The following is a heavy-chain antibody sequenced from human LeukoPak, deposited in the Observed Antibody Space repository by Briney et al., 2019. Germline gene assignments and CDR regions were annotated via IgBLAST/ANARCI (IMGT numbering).Heavy chain of an antibody. CDR1: GFTFSSYA. J-gene: IGHJ3*02. D-gene: IGHD3-22*01. Sequence: GGSLRLSCAASGFTFSSYAMSWVRQAPGKGLEWASAISGSGGSTYYADSVKGRFTISRDNSKNTLYLQMNSLRAEDTAVYYCAKVYYYDSSGYLNAFDIWGQGTMVTVSS. CDR3: AKVYYYDSSGYLNAFDI. CDR2: ISGSGGST. V-gene: IGHV3-23*01.